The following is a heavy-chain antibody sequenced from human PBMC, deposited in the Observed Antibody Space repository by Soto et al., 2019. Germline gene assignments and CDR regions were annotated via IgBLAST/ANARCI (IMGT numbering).Heavy chain of an antibody. D-gene: IGHD3-3*01. V-gene: IGHV3-23*01. J-gene: IGHJ6*02. CDR2: ISGSGGST. CDR1: GFTFSSYA. CDR3: AGGTYYDFWSGYEGMDV. Sequence: GGSLRLSCAASGFTFSSYAMSWVRQAPGKGLEWVSAISGSGGSTYYADSVKGRFTISRDNSKNTLYLQMNSLRAEDTAVYYCAGGTYYDFWSGYEGMDVWGQGTTVTAP.